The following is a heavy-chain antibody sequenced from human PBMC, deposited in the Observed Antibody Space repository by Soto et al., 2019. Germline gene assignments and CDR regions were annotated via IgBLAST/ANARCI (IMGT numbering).Heavy chain of an antibody. J-gene: IGHJ5*02. V-gene: IGHV4-30-2*05. CDR2: ISYSGTT. Sequence: SETLSLTCAVSGGSISRGGYSWGWIRQPPGKGLEWIGFISYSGTTSYSPSLKSRLAISLDTSKNQFSLSLTSVTAADTAVYYCARGRGYSYGLDPWGQGTPVTVSS. D-gene: IGHD5-12*01. CDR1: GGSISRGGYS. CDR3: ARGRGYSYGLDP.